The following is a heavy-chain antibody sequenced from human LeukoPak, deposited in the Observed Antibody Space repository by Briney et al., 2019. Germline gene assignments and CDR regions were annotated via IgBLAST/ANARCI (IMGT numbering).Heavy chain of an antibody. Sequence: GGSLRLSCAASGFSFSNYEIDLVRQAPGKGLEGVALISFDGSAKYYADSVKGRFTISRDNSKNTLYLQMNSLRAEDTAVYYCAKPLTYYYDSGNFYNGPFFDYWGQGTLVTVSS. CDR3: AKPLTYYYDSGNFYNGPFFDY. CDR2: ISFDGSAK. V-gene: IGHV3-30*18. D-gene: IGHD3-10*01. J-gene: IGHJ4*02. CDR1: GFSFSNYE.